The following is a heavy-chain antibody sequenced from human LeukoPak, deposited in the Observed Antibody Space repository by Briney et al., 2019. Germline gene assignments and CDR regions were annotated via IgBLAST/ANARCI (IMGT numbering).Heavy chain of an antibody. CDR1: GVSISSSSSIC. J-gene: IGHJ4*02. D-gene: IGHD4-23*01. V-gene: IGHV4-4*02. CDR2: IYHNGAT. Sequence: PSETLSLTCAVSGVSISSSSSICWTWARQPPGEGLEWIGEIYHNGATNYNPSLKSRVTLLLDKSKNQFSLRLNSVTAADTAVYYCARNGGNSDYDYWGQGTLVTVSA. CDR3: ARNGGNSDYDY.